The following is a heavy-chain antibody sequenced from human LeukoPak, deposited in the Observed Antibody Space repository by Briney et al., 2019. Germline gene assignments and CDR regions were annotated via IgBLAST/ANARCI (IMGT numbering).Heavy chain of an antibody. V-gene: IGHV5-51*01. CDR3: ARYFDTYYFDY. D-gene: IGHD3-9*01. CDR2: IYPGDSDT. J-gene: IGHJ4*02. CDR1: GYTFTSYW. Sequence: GESLKISCKGSGYTFTSYWIGWVRQMPGKGLEWMGIIYPGDSDTRYRPSFQGQVTISADKSISTAYLQWSSLKASDTAMYYCARYFDTYYFDYWGQGTLVTVSS.